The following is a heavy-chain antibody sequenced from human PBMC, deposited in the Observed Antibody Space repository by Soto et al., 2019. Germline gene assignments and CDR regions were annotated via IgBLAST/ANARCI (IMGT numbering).Heavy chain of an antibody. V-gene: IGHV4-30-4*01. CDR3: ARSMYSTSAQLYYGMDV. CDR2: IYYSGST. D-gene: IGHD6-6*01. J-gene: IGHJ6*02. Sequence: SETLSLTCTVSGGSISSGDYYWSWIRQPPGKGLEWIGYIYYSGSTYYNPSLKSRVTISVDTPKNQLSLKLSSATAADTAVYYCARSMYSTSAQLYYGMDVWGQGTTVTVSS. CDR1: GGSISSGDYY.